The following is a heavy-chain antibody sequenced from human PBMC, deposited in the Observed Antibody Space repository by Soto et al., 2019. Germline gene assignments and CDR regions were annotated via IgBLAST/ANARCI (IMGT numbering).Heavy chain of an antibody. J-gene: IGHJ4*02. CDR2: TTDKANNYIT. Sequence: EVQLEESGGGLVQPGGSLRLSCVVSGFILSDHYVAWVRQAPGKGLEWVGRTTDKANNYITQYAASVKGRFTISRDDSKNSLYLQMDSLKTEDTAVYYCVRVDISGYRPCDYWGQGTLVTVSS. CDR3: VRVDISGYRPCDY. V-gene: IGHV3-72*01. D-gene: IGHD3-22*01. CDR1: GFILSDHY.